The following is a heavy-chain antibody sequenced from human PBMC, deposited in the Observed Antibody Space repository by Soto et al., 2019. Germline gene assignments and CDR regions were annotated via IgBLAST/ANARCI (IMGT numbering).Heavy chain of an antibody. J-gene: IGHJ5*02. CDR2: IIPIFGTA. Sequence: QVQLVQSGAEVKKPGSSVKVSCKASGGTFSSYAISWVRQAPGQGLEWMGGIIPIFGTANYAQKFQGRVTITADESTSTAYMELSSLRSEDTAVYYCAKAPAGDSSGYLNWFDPWGQGTLVTVSS. D-gene: IGHD3-22*01. CDR3: AKAPAGDSSGYLNWFDP. V-gene: IGHV1-69*01. CDR1: GGTFSSYA.